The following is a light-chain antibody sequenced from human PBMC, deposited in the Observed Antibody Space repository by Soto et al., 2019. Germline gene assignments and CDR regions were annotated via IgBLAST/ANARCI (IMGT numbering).Light chain of an antibody. J-gene: IGLJ3*02. Sequence: QSVLTQPPSASATPGXRXXXSCSGSNIGSRSVYWYQHLPGTAPQLLIYSTDLRPSGVPDRFSGSKSGTSASLAISGLQSEDEANYYCATWDDSLNGWVFGGGTKLTVL. V-gene: IGLV1-44*01. CDR3: ATWDDSLNGWV. CDR1: NIGSRS. CDR2: STD.